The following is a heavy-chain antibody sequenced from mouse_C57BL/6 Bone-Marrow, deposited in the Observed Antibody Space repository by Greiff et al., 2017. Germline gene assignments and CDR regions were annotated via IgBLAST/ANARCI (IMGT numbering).Heavy chain of an antibody. J-gene: IGHJ1*03. D-gene: IGHD2-3*01. CDR1: GYTFTSYW. Sequence: QVQLQQSGAELVKPGASVKMSCKASGYTFTSYWITWVKQRPGQGLEWIGDIYPGSGSTNYNEKFKSKATLTVDTSSSTAYMQLSSLTSGDSAVYYCARRVSIYDGYYGGYFDVWGTGTTVTVSS. CDR2: IYPGSGST. CDR3: ARRVSIYDGYYGGYFDV. V-gene: IGHV1-55*01.